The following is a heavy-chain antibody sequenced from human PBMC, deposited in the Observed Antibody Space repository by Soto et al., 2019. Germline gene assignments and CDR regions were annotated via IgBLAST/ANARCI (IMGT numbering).Heavy chain of an antibody. CDR1: GGSFSNSA. CDR2: IIPIFTTT. Sequence: QVQLVQSGSEVRRPGASVKVSCKASGGSFSNSAIAWVRQAPGQGLEWLGMIIPIFTTTHYAQKFKDRLTITADGSTSTAYMELSGLKSEDTAVYFCARPSGLLGQFSALADYWGQGTLVTVSS. CDR3: ARPSGLLGQFSALADY. J-gene: IGHJ4*02. D-gene: IGHD3-3*02. V-gene: IGHV1-69*18.